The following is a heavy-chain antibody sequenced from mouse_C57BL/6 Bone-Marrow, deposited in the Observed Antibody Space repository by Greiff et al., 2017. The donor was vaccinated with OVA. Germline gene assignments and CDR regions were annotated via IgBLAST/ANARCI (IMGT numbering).Heavy chain of an antibody. CDR3: ARVGNRYGVLDY. J-gene: IGHJ2*01. D-gene: IGHD2-12*01. Sequence: VQLKQSGPELVKPGASVKISCKASGYTFTDYYINWVKQRPGQGLEWIGRIYPGSGNTKYNEKFKGKATLTVDTSSSTAYMQLSSLTSEDSAVYFCARVGNRYGVLDYWGQGTTLTVSS. CDR2: IYPGSGNT. V-gene: IGHV1-84*01. CDR1: GYTFTDYY.